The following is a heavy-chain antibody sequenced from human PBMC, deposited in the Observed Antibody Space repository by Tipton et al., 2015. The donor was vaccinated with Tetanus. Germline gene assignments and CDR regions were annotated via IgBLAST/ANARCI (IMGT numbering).Heavy chain of an antibody. D-gene: IGHD1-1*01. CDR1: GGSTHSHY. V-gene: IGHV4-4*07. CDR3: ARANNEFPKKGPFDS. CDR2: IYSGGTT. Sequence: TLSLTCTVSGGSTHSHYWSWIRQSAAKGLEWIGRIYSGGTTNYNPSLKSRVFMSMDTSKNQFSLRLTSVTAADTAVYYCARANNEFPKKGPFDSWGQGSLVIVSS. J-gene: IGHJ4*02.